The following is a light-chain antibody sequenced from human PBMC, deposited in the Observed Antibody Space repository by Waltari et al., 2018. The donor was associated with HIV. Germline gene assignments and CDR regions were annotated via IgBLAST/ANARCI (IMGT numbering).Light chain of an antibody. Sequence: QSALTQPRSVSGSPGQSVTISCTRTGSDVGNFNFVSWYQHLPAKAPKLLIYDVTKRPSGVPGRFSGSKSVDTASLTISGLQAEDVADYYCCTYSAQYVLFGGWTNLTVL. V-gene: IGLV2-11*01. CDR1: GSDVGNFNF. CDR2: DVT. J-gene: IGLJ2*01. CDR3: CTYSAQYVL.